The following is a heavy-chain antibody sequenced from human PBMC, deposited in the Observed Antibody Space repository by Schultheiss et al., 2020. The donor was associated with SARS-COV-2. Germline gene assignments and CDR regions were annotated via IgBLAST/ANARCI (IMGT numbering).Heavy chain of an antibody. D-gene: IGHD2-21*02. Sequence: ASVKVSCKASGYTFTSYYMHWVRQAPGQGLEWMGIINPSGGSTSYAQKFQGIVTMTRDTSTSTVYMELSSLRSEYTDVYYCARSYCGGHCYSGRTAFDYWGQGTVVTVSS. CDR1: GYTFTSYY. J-gene: IGHJ4*02. V-gene: IGHV1-46*01. CDR3: ARSYCGGHCYSGRTAFDY. CDR2: INPSGGST.